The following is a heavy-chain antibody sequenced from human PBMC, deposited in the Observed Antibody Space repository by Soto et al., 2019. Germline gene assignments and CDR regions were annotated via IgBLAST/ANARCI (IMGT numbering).Heavy chain of an antibody. CDR3: AREAWYGAPGHYYREDV. CDR2: TYYRSKWYN. CDR1: GDSVSSNSAA. D-gene: IGHD3-10*01. V-gene: IGHV6-1*01. J-gene: IGHJ6*02. Sequence: SQTLSLTCAISGDSVSSNSAAWNWIRQSPSRGLEWLGRTYYRSKWYNDYAVSVKSRITINPDTSKNQFSLQLNSMTPEDTAVYYCAREAWYGAPGHYYREDVWSQGTTVTGSS.